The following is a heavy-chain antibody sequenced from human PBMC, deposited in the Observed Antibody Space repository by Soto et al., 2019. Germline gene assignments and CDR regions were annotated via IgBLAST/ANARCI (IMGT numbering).Heavy chain of an antibody. D-gene: IGHD3-16*01. CDR2: INQDGGGK. CDR1: GFTFSDSW. V-gene: IGHV3-7*01. J-gene: IGHJ6*02. Sequence: GGSLRLSCAASGFTFSDSWVDWARQVPGKGPEWVANINQDGGGKNYVDSVKGRLTISRDNAKNSLYLQMNSLRAEDTAVYYCASLGRHGWGQGTTVTVSS. CDR3: ASLGRHG.